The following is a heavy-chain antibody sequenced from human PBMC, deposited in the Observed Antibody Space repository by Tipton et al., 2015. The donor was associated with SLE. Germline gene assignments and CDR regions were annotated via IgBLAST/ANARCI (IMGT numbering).Heavy chain of an antibody. J-gene: IGHJ6*02. CDR3: ARHPGGSGWYGMDV. V-gene: IGHV4-59*08. D-gene: IGHD6-19*01. Sequence: TLSLTCTVSGGSISSYYWSWIRQPPGKGLEWIGYIYYSGSTNYNPSLKSRVTISVDTSKNQFSLKLSSVTAADTAVYYCARHPGGSGWYGMDVWGQGITVTVSS. CDR1: GGSISSYY. CDR2: IYYSGST.